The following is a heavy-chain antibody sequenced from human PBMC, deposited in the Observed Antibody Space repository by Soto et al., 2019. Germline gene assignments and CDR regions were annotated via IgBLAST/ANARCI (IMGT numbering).Heavy chain of an antibody. CDR3: ARSSTSANYFDY. D-gene: IGHD2-2*01. CDR2: IYYSGST. CDR1: GGSISSGGYY. Sequence: QVQLQESGPGLVKPSQTLSLTCTVSGGSISSGGYYWSWIRQHPGKGLEWIGYIYYSGSTYYNPSLKNRVPISVDTSKNQFSLKLSSVTAADTAVYYCARSSTSANYFDYWGQGTLVTVSS. J-gene: IGHJ4*02. V-gene: IGHV4-31*03.